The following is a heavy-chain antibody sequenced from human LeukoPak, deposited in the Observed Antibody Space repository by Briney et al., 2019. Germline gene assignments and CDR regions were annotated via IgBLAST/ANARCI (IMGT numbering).Heavy chain of an antibody. CDR2: ISYDGSNK. CDR3: AKLPAPEGYDYGSIDY. J-gene: IGHJ4*02. Sequence: PGRSLRLSCAASGFTFSTYGMHWVRQAPGKGLEWVAVISYDGSNKYYADSVKGRFTISRDNSKNTLFLQMNSLRAEDTAAYYCAKLPAPEGYDYGSIDYWGQGTLVTVSS. D-gene: IGHD5-18*01. V-gene: IGHV3-30*18. CDR1: GFTFSTYG.